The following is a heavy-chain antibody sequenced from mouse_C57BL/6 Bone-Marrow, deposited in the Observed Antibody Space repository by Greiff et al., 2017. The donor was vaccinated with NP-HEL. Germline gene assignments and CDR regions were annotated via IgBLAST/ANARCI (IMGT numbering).Heavy chain of an antibody. CDR3: ARSSFDLLREFAY. Sequence: VQLQQSGAELVRPGSSVKLSCKASGYTFTSYWMHWVKQRPIQGLEWIGNIDPSDSETHYNQKFKDKATLTVDKSSSTAYMQLSSLTSEDSAVYYCARSSFDLLREFAYWGQGTLVTVSA. CDR1: GYTFTSYW. J-gene: IGHJ3*01. V-gene: IGHV1-52*01. D-gene: IGHD1-1*01. CDR2: IDPSDSET.